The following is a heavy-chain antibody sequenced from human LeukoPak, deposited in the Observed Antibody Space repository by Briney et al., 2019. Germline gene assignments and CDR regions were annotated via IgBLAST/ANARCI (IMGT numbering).Heavy chain of an antibody. J-gene: IGHJ4*02. CDR2: IIPIFGTA. CDR1: GGTFSSYA. CDR3: ARDRGYSYGYSGIGSDY. V-gene: IGHV1-69*01. D-gene: IGHD5-18*01. Sequence: ASVKVSCTASGGTFSSYAISWVRQAPGQGLEWMGGIIPIFGTANYAQKSQGRVTITADESTSTAYMELSSLRSEDTAVYYCARDRGYSYGYSGIGSDYWGQGTLVTVSS.